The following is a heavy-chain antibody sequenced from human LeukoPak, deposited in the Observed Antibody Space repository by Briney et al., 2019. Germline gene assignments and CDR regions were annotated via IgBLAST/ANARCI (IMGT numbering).Heavy chain of an antibody. J-gene: IGHJ5*02. CDR2: INPNSGGT. CDR3: ARVLRYFDVPPPLAMPHFDP. D-gene: IGHD3-9*01. V-gene: IGHV1-2*02. CDR1: GYTFTGYY. Sequence: ASVKVSCKASGYTFTGYYMHWVRQAPGQGLEWMGWINPNSGGTNYAQKFQGRVTMTRDTSISTAYMEVSRLTSDDTAVYYCARVLRYFDVPPPLAMPHFDPWGQGTLVTVSS.